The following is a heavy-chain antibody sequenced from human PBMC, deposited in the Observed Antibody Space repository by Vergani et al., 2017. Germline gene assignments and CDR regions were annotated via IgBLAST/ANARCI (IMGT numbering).Heavy chain of an antibody. CDR2: ISSSSSYT. CDR3: AGVDKGGYDYRYFDY. J-gene: IGHJ4*02. V-gene: IGHV3-11*06. Sequence: QVQLVESGGGLVQPGGSLRLSCAASGFTFSDYYMSWLRQAPGKGVEWVSYISSSSSYTNYADSVKGRFTISTDNAKNSLYLQMNSLRAEDTAVYYCAGVDKGGYDYRYFDYWGQGTLVTVSS. CDR1: GFTFSDYY. D-gene: IGHD5-12*01.